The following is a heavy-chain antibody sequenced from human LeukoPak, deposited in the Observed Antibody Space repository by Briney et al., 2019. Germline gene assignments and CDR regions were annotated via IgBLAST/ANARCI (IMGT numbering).Heavy chain of an antibody. CDR2: INHSGST. J-gene: IGHJ3*02. V-gene: IGHV4-34*01. CDR3: ARDHDSSGYRDAFDI. D-gene: IGHD3-22*01. Sequence: PSETLSLTCAVYGGSFSGYYWSWIRQPPGKGLEWIGEINHSGSTNYNPSLKSRVTISVDTSKNQFSPKLSSVTAADTAVYYCARDHDSSGYRDAFDIWGQGTMVTVSS. CDR1: GGSFSGYY.